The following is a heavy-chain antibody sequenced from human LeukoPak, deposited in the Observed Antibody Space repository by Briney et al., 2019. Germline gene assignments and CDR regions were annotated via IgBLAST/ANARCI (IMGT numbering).Heavy chain of an antibody. Sequence: SETLSLTCTVSGDSISSYYWSWIRQPPGKGLEWIGYIYYSRSTNYNPSLKSRVTISVDTSKNQFSLKLSSVTAADTAVYYCASEYCSGGSCYLYWGQGTPVTVSS. V-gene: IGHV4-59*01. CDR3: ASEYCSGGSCYLY. J-gene: IGHJ4*02. D-gene: IGHD2-15*01. CDR1: GDSISSYY. CDR2: IYYSRST.